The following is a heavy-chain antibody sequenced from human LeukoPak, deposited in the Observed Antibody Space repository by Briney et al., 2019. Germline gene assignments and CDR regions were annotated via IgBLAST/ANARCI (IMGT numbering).Heavy chain of an antibody. D-gene: IGHD2-21*01. Sequence: GGSLRLSCAASGFTFSSYSMNWVRQAPGKGLEWVSSISSSSSYIYYADSVKGRFTISRDNAKNSLYLQMNSLRAEDTAVYYCARVGCGGDCYSEASFDYWGREPWSPSPQ. V-gene: IGHV3-21*01. CDR3: ARVGCGGDCYSEASFDY. CDR2: ISSSSSYI. J-gene: IGHJ4*02. CDR1: GFTFSSYS.